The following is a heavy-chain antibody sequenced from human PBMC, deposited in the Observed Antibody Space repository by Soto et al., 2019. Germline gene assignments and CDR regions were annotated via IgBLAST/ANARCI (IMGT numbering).Heavy chain of an antibody. CDR3: ARAARKNWFDP. V-gene: IGHV4-31*03. CDR2: IYYSGST. CDR1: GGSISSGGYY. Sequence: SETLSLTYTVSGGSISSGGYYWSWIRQHPGKGLEWIGYIYYSGSTYYNPSLKSRVTISVDTSKNQFSLKLSSVTAADTAVYYCARAARKNWFDPWGQGTLVTVSS. J-gene: IGHJ5*02.